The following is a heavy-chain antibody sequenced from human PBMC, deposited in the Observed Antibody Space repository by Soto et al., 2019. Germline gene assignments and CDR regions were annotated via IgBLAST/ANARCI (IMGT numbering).Heavy chain of an antibody. CDR1: GFTFSNAW. J-gene: IGHJ6*03. V-gene: IGHV3-15*01. CDR2: IKSKTDGGTT. Sequence: PGGSLRLSCAASGFTFSNAWMSWVRQAPGKGLEWVGRIKSKTDGGTTDYAAPVKGRFTISRDDSKDTLYLQMNSLKTEDTAVYYCTTASAWFGENYYYYMDVWGKGTTVTVSS. CDR3: TTASAWFGENYYYYMDV. D-gene: IGHD3-10*01.